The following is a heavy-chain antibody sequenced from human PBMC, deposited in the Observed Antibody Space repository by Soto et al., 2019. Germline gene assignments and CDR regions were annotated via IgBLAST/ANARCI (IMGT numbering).Heavy chain of an antibody. J-gene: IGHJ6*03. Sequence: TSETLSLTCTVSGGSISSYYWSWIRQPPGKGLEWIGYIYYSGSTNYNPSLKSRVTISVDTSKNQFSLKLSSVTAADTAVYYCARHSVYDFWSGSAYYMDVWGKGTTVTVS. V-gene: IGHV4-59*08. D-gene: IGHD3-3*01. CDR1: GGSISSYY. CDR3: ARHSVYDFWSGSAYYMDV. CDR2: IYYSGST.